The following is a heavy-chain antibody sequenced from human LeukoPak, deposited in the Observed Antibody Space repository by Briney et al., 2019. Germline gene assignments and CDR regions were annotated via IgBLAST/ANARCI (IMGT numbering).Heavy chain of an antibody. D-gene: IGHD6-13*01. CDR1: GYTFTGYY. CDR3: ARGAGIAAADFDY. V-gene: IGHV1-2*02. CDR2: INPNSGGT. J-gene: IGHJ4*02. Sequence: ASVKVSCKASGYTFTGYYVHWVRQAPGQGLEWMGCINPNSGGTTYAQKFQGRVTMATDTSTSTAYMELRSLRSDDTAVYYCARGAGIAAADFDYWGQGTLVTVSS.